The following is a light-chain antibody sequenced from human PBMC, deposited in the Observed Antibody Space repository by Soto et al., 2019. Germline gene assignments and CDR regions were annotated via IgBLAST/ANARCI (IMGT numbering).Light chain of an antibody. CDR3: SSYTSRDTVI. CDR1: ASDIGRYNY. CDR2: EIS. J-gene: IGLJ2*01. Sequence: QSVLTQPPSASGSPGQSVTISCIGTASDIGRYNYVSWYQHHPGKAPKLIIFEISNRPSGISSRFSGSRSGNTASLTISRLQAEDEAYYYCSSYTSRDTVIFGGGTKVTVL. V-gene: IGLV2-14*01.